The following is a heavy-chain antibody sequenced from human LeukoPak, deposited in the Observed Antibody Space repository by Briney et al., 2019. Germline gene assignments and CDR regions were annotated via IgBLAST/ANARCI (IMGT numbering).Heavy chain of an antibody. CDR2: IYSTGST. D-gene: IGHD1-26*01. CDR3: ARQGYTVSYYFLDY. Sequence: PSETLSLTCDVSGGSVRSYWWGWVRQPAGKGLEWLGRIYSTGSTRFNPSLKSRLTLSIDTSTNQFSLKLTSVTAADTAVYFCARQGYTVSYYFLDYWSQGILVTVSS. CDR1: GGSVRSYW. V-gene: IGHV4-4*07. J-gene: IGHJ4*02.